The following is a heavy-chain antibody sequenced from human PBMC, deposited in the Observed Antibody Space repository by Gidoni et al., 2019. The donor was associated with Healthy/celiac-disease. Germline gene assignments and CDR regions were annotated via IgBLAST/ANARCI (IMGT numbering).Heavy chain of an antibody. J-gene: IGHJ3*02. V-gene: IGHV1-2*02. Sequence: QVQLVQSGAEVKKPGASVKVSCKASGYTFTGYHMHWVRQAPGQGLEWMGGINTNSGGQNYAQKFQGRVNMTREKSISTAYMELSRLRTDDTAVYYCARASTPVPLSGFDIWGQGTMVTVSS. D-gene: IGHD3-3*01. CDR2: INTNSGGQ. CDR3: ARASTPVPLSGFDI. CDR1: GYTFTGYH.